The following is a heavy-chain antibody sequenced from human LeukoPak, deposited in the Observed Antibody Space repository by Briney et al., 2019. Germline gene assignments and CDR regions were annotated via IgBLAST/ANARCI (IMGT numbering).Heavy chain of an antibody. Sequence: GGSLRLSCAASGFSFGSYVMSWVRQAAGKGLEWVSEICGSVSGSGDCTHYADSVKGRFTTSRDNSKNTLYLQMNSLRAEDTAVYYCYYYGSGSYPDYWGQGTLVTVSS. CDR2: ICGSVSGSGDCT. CDR3: YYYGSGSYPDY. V-gene: IGHV3-23*01. J-gene: IGHJ4*02. D-gene: IGHD3-10*01. CDR1: GFSFGSYV.